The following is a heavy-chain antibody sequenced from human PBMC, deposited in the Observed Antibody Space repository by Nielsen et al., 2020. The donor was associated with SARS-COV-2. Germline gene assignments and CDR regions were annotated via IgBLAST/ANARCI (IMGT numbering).Heavy chain of an antibody. Sequence: WIRQPPGKGLEWIGYINYSGNTYYNPSLKSRVTISVDTSKNQFSLKLSSVTAADTAVYYCASTGATVAGRFYYYYYMDVWGKGTTVTVSS. CDR2: INYSGNT. V-gene: IGHV4-31*02. CDR3: ASTGATVAGRFYYYYYMDV. D-gene: IGHD1-26*01. J-gene: IGHJ6*03.